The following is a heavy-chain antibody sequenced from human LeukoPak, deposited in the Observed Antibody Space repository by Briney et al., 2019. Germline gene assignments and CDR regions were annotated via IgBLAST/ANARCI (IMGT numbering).Heavy chain of an antibody. J-gene: IGHJ4*02. CDR1: GFTFSSYG. Sequence: GGSLRLSCAASGFTFSSYGMHWVRQAPGKGLEGVAVISYDGSNKYYADSVKGRFTISRDNSKNTLYLQMNSLRAEDTAVYYCAKDREGASDYWGQGTLVTVSS. CDR2: ISYDGSNK. V-gene: IGHV3-30*18. CDR3: AKDREGASDY. D-gene: IGHD1-26*01.